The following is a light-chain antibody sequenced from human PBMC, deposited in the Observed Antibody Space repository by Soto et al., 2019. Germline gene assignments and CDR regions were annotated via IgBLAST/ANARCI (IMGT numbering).Light chain of an antibody. J-gene: IGLJ1*01. CDR3: SSYAGSNNV. V-gene: IGLV2-8*01. CDR2: EVS. CDR1: SSDVGGYNY. Sequence: QSALTQPPSASGSPGQPVTISCTGTSSDVGGYNYVSWYQQHPGKAPKLMIYEVSKRPSGVPDRFSGSKSANTASLTVSGLQAEDEADYYCSSYAGSNNVFGTGTKLTVL.